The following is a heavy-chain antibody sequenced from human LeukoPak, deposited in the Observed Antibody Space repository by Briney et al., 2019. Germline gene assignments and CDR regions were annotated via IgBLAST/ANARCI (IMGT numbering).Heavy chain of an antibody. V-gene: IGHV3-33*01. J-gene: IGHJ4*02. CDR3: ASGLDDIYGGYEI. CDR2: IWNDGSYK. Sequence: GGSLRLSCAASGFTFSSYGMHWVRQAPGRGLEWVAVIWNDGSYKYYADSVKGRFTISRDNSKNTLYLQMNSLRAEDTAVYYCASGLDDIYGGYEIWGQGTLVTVSS. D-gene: IGHD5-12*01. CDR1: GFTFSSYG.